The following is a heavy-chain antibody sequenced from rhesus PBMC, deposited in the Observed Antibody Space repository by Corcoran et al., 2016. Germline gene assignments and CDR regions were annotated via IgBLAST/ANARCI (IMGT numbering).Heavy chain of an antibody. J-gene: IGHJ4*01. CDR1: GYSFSSGYG. CDR2: ICGSSGST. CDR3: ARGRQQLDLDY. D-gene: IGHD6-13*01. V-gene: IGHV4-127*01. Sequence: QVQLQESGPGLVKPSETLSLTCAVSGYSFSSGYGWSRLRQPPGEGLEWIGYICGSSGSTNYNPSLKSRVTISKDTSKNQFSLKLSSVTAADTAVYYCARGRQQLDLDYWGQGVLVTVSS.